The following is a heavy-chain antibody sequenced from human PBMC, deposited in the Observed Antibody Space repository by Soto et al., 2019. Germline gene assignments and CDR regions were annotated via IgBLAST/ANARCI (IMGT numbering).Heavy chain of an antibody. CDR2: ITSNGGNT. Sequence: EVQLVESGGGLVQPGGSLRLSCAASGFTFSSYAMHWVRQASGKGLEYVSAITSNGGNTDYASSVKGRFTISRDNSKNTLYLQMGRLRAEDMAVYYCARRIPFGYGMDVWGQGTTVTVSS. V-gene: IGHV3-64*01. J-gene: IGHJ6*02. D-gene: IGHD2-21*01. CDR1: GFTFSSYA. CDR3: ARRIPFGYGMDV.